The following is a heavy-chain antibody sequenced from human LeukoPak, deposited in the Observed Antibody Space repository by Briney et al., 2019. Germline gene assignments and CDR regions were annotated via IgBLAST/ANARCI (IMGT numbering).Heavy chain of an antibody. CDR1: GGSFSGYY. J-gene: IGHJ4*02. CDR3: ARGGCTSTSCYGFDS. Sequence: SETLSLTCAVYGGSFSGYYWSWIRQPPGKGLEWIGEINHSGSTNYNPPLKSRVTISIDTSKNQFSLMLNSVTAADTAVYYCARGGCTSTSCYGFDSWGQRTLVTVSS. D-gene: IGHD2-2*01. V-gene: IGHV4-34*01. CDR2: INHSGST.